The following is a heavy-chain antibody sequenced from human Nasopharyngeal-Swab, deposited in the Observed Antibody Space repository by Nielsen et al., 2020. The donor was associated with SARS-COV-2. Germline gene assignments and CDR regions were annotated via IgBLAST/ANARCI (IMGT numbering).Heavy chain of an antibody. V-gene: IGHV3-33*01. J-gene: IGHJ2*01. CDR2: IWYDGSKK. D-gene: IGHD3-10*01. CDR3: ARVRSSWHFDL. Sequence: GGSLRLSCAASGFTFSSHGMNWVRLAPGKGLEWVAVIWYDGSKKYYVDSVKGRFTISRDDSKSTLYLEMNSLRAEDTAVYYCARVRSSWHFDLWGHGTLVTVAS. CDR1: GFTFSSHG.